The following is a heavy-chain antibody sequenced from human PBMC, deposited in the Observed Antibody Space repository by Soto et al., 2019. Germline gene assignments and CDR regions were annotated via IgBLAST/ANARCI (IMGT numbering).Heavy chain of an antibody. J-gene: IGHJ4*02. D-gene: IGHD1-26*01. CDR2: VADEGYNR. V-gene: IGHV3-30*18. Sequence: PGGFLRLSCAASGFTFSSYGMHWVRQTPGKGLEWVALVADEGYNRYYADSVKGRFTISRDNSQNTVYLQMNSLRAEDTAVYYCAKEGKNFYYYFDSWGQGTQVTVSS. CDR3: AKEGKNFYYYFDS. CDR1: GFTFSSYG.